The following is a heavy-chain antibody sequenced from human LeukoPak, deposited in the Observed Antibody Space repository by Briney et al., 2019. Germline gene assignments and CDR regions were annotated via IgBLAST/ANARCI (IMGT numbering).Heavy chain of an antibody. D-gene: IGHD4-23*01. Sequence: GGSLRLSCAASGFVFSTHSMNWVRQAPGKGLEWVSWISSSNGDIYYADSVRGRFTISRDDAKKSLYLQMNSLRAEDTAVYYCVRDADGGNSWFDSWGQGTLVTVPS. CDR1: GFVFSTHS. V-gene: IGHV3-21*01. CDR2: ISSSNGDI. J-gene: IGHJ5*01. CDR3: VRDADGGNSWFDS.